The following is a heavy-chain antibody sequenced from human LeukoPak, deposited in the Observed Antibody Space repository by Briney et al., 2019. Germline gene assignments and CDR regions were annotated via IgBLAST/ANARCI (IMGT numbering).Heavy chain of an antibody. CDR3: ARGSLVRGGYSGYPGWYFDY. V-gene: IGHV4-39*07. D-gene: IGHD5-12*01. CDR1: GDSINSTFYY. Sequence: SETLSLTSTVSGDSINSTFYYWGWIRQPPGKGLEWIGEINHSGSTNYNPSLKSRVTMSVDTSKNQFSLKLSSVTAADTAVYYCARGSLVRGGYSGYPGWYFDYWGQGTLVTVSS. CDR2: INHSGST. J-gene: IGHJ4*02.